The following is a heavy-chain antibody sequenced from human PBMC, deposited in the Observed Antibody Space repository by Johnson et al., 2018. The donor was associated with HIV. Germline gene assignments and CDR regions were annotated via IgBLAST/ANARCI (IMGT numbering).Heavy chain of an antibody. Sequence: VQLVESGGGLVQPGMSLRLSYADSGFTFSSYGMHWVRQAPGKGLEWVAVISYDGSNTYYADSVRGRFTLSRDNSKNTLYLQMNSLRAEDTAVYFCARDRIVGADYDAFDIWGQGTMVTVSS. D-gene: IGHD1-26*01. J-gene: IGHJ3*02. CDR3: ARDRIVGADYDAFDI. CDR2: ISYDGSNT. CDR1: GFTFSSYG. V-gene: IGHV3-30*03.